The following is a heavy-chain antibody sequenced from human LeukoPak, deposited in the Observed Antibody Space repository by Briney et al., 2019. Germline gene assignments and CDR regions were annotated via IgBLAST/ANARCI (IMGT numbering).Heavy chain of an antibody. V-gene: IGHV3-23*01. Sequence: GGSLRLSCAGSGFTISSYGMSWVRQAPGKGLGWVSAISGSGGDTYYADSVKGRFTISRDNSKNTLYLQMNSLGAEDTAIYYCAKRAPMVRGRTDYQYGMDVWGQGITVTVSS. CDR3: AKRAPMVRGRTDYQYGMDV. D-gene: IGHD3-10*01. CDR1: GFTISSYG. J-gene: IGHJ6*02. CDR2: ISGSGGDT.